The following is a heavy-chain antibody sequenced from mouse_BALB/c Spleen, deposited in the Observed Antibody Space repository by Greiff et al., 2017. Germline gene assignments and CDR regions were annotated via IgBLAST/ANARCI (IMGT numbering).Heavy chain of an antibody. CDR1: GFTFSSFG. Sequence: EVKLVESGGGLVQPGGSRKLSCAASGFTFSSFGMHWVRQAPEKGLEWVAYISSGSSTIYYADTVKGRFTISRDNPKNTLFLQMTSLRSEDTAMYYCARDYYGSSPGYWGQGTTLTVSS. CDR3: ARDYYGSSPGY. D-gene: IGHD1-1*01. CDR2: ISSGSSTI. V-gene: IGHV5-17*02. J-gene: IGHJ2*01.